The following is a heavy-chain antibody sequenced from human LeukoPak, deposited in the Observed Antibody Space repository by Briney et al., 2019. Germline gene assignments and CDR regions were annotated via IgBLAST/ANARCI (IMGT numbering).Heavy chain of an antibody. CDR1: GGSFSGYY. Sequence: PSETLSLTCAVYGGSFSGYYWSWIRQPPGKGLEWIAEINHSGSTHYNPSLKSRVTISVDTSKNQFSLKLSSVTAADTAVYYCATVGYSYVGPRTPSAHRRTGAFDIWGQGTMVTVSS. CDR2: INHSGST. V-gene: IGHV4-34*01. J-gene: IGHJ3*02. CDR3: ATVGYSYVGPRTPSAHRRTGAFDI. D-gene: IGHD5-18*01.